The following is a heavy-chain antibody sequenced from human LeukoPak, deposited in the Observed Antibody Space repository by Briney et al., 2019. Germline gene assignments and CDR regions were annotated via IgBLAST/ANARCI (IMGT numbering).Heavy chain of an antibody. V-gene: IGHV1-46*01. J-gene: IGHJ4*02. CDR1: GYTFTSYY. CDR3: ARGGYYGSGAPGDRFDY. D-gene: IGHD3-10*01. CDR2: INPSGGST. Sequence: ASVKVSCKASGYTFTSYYMHWVRQAPGQGLEWMGIINPSGGSTSYAQKFQGRVTMTRDTSTSTVYMELSSLRSEDTAVYYCARGGYYGSGAPGDRFDYWGQGTLVTVSS.